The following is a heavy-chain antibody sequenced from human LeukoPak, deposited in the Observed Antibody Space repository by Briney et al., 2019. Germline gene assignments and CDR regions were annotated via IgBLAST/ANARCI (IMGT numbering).Heavy chain of an antibody. CDR3: ATSPITMVRGVIITLALEY. D-gene: IGHD3-10*01. Sequence: GASVKVACKVSGYTLTELSMHWVRHAPGKGLEWMGGFDPEDGETIYAQKFQGRVTMTEDTSTDTAYMELSSLRSEDTAVYYCATSPITMVRGVIITLALEYWGQGTLVTVSS. CDR2: FDPEDGET. J-gene: IGHJ4*02. V-gene: IGHV1-24*01. CDR1: GYTLTELS.